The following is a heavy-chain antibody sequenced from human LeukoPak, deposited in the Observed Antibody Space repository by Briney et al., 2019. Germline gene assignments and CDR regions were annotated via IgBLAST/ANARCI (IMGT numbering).Heavy chain of an antibody. V-gene: IGHV4-38-2*02. CDR3: ARGEVGSIGRLGY. CDR1: GYSISSGNY. J-gene: IGHJ4*02. Sequence: SETLSLTCSVSGYSISSGNYWGWIRQPPGRTLEWIGSTYHSGSTQLHPSLHSRVTISVDTSKNQFFLNLSSVTATDTAVYYCARGEVGSIGRLGYWGQGILVTVSS. D-gene: IGHD1-26*01. CDR2: TYHSGST.